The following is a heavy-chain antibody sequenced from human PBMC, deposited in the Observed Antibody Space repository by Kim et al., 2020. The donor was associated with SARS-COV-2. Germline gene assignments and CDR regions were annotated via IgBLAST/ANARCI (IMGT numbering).Heavy chain of an antibody. CDR1: GGTFSSYA. V-gene: IGHV1-69*13. CDR3: ARVKVVVAATVYYGMDV. J-gene: IGHJ6*02. Sequence: SVKVSCKASGGTFSSYAISWVRQAPGQGLEWMGGIIPIFGTANYAQKFQGRVTITADESTSTTYMELSSLRSEDTAVYYCARVKVVVAATVYYGMDVWRQGTKVAVSS. D-gene: IGHD2-15*01. CDR2: IIPIFGTA.